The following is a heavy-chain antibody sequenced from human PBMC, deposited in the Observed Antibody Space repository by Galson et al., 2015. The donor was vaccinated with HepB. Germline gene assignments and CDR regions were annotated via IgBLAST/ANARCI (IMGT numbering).Heavy chain of an antibody. CDR3: TRQRDYYDSSGYYSGPQWGYYYYYMDV. V-gene: IGHV3-73*01. CDR2: IRSKANSYAT. CDR1: GFTFSGSA. J-gene: IGHJ6*03. D-gene: IGHD3-22*01. Sequence: SLRLSCAASGFTFSGSAMHWVRQASGKGLEWVGRIRSKANSYATAYAASVKGRFTISRDDSKNTAYLQMNSLKTEDTAVYYCTRQRDYYDSSGYYSGPQWGYYYYYMDVWGKGTTVTVSS.